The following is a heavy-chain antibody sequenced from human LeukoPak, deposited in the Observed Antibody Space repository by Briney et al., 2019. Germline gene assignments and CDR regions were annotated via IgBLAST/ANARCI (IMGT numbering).Heavy chain of an antibody. D-gene: IGHD4-17*01. CDR2: INPNSGGT. V-gene: IGHV1-2*06. CDR1: GYTFTGYY. J-gene: IGHJ1*01. CDR3: ARGIEGDYASEYFQH. Sequence: ASVKVSCKASGYTFTGYYMHWVRQAPGQGLEWMGRINPNSGGTNYAQKFQGRVTMTRDTSISTAYMELSRLRSDDTAVYYCARGIEGDYASEYFQHWGQGTLVTVSS.